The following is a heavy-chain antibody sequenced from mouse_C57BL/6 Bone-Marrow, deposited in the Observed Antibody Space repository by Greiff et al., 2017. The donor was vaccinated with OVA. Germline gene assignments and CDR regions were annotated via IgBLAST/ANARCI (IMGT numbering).Heavy chain of an antibody. V-gene: IGHV5-4*01. Sequence: EVKLVESGGGLVKPGGSLKLSCAASGFTFSSYAMSWVRQTPEKRLEWVATISDGGSYTYYPDNVKGRFTISRDNAKNNLYLQMSYLKSEDTALDDWARDRTGTKDYWGQGTTRTVSS. CDR1: GFTFSSYA. J-gene: IGHJ2*01. CDR2: ISDGGSYT. D-gene: IGHD4-1*01. CDR3: ARDRTGTKDY.